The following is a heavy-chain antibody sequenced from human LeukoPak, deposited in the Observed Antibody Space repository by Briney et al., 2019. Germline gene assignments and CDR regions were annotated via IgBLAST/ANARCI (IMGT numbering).Heavy chain of an antibody. J-gene: IGHJ5*02. V-gene: IGHV4-59*01. CDR3: ARELAFLLDP. CDR1: GGSISSYY. D-gene: IGHD3-3*02. Sequence: SETLSLTCTVSGGSISSYYWTWIRKPQGKGLEWPGYIYYSGTTNYTPSLKSRVTISVDTSKNQFSLKLSSVTAADTAVYYCARELAFLLDPWGQGTLVTVSS. CDR2: IYYSGTT.